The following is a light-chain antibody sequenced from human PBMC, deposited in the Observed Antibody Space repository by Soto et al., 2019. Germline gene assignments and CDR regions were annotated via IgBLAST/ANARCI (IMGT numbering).Light chain of an antibody. Sequence: DIQMTQSASSLSASVGDRVTITCRASQSISSYLNWYQQKPGKAPKLLIYAASSLQSGVPSRFSGSGSGTEFTLTISSLQPVDFATYYCQQSYSTPPTFGQGTKLEIK. V-gene: IGKV1-39*01. CDR2: AAS. CDR3: QQSYSTPPT. CDR1: QSISSY. J-gene: IGKJ2*01.